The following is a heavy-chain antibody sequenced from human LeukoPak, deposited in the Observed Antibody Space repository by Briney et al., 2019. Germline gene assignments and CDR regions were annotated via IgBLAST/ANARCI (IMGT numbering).Heavy chain of an antibody. Sequence: GGSLRLSCAASGFTVSSNYMSWVRQAPGKGLEWVSVIYSGGSAYYADSVKGRFTISRDNSKNTLYLQMNSLRAEDTAVYYCARGAQGYGYVYYFDYWGQGTLVTVSS. D-gene: IGHD5-18*01. CDR2: IYSGGSA. V-gene: IGHV3-53*01. CDR1: GFTVSSNY. J-gene: IGHJ4*02. CDR3: ARGAQGYGYVYYFDY.